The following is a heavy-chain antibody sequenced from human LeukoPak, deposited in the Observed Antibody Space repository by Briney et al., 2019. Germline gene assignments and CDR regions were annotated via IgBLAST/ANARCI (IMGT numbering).Heavy chain of an antibody. J-gene: IGHJ6*02. CDR2: MNPNSGNT. CDR1: GYTFTSYD. Sequence: ASVKVSCKASGYTFTSYDINWVRQATGQGLEWMGWMNPNSGNTGYAQKFQGRVTMTRNTSISTAYMELSSLRSEDTAVYYCARVSLLWFGELLYCYYGMDVWGQGTTVTVSS. V-gene: IGHV1-8*01. CDR3: ARVSLLWFGELLYCYYGMDV. D-gene: IGHD3-10*01.